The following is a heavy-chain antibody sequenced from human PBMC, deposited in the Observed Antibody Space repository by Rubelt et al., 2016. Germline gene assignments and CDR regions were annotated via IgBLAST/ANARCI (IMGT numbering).Heavy chain of an antibody. CDR1: GGSISSYY. J-gene: IGHJ6*02. V-gene: IGHV4-4*07. CDR3: SRDSGGGYYYYYNGMDV. CDR2: IYSSGIT. D-gene: IGHD2-15*01. Sequence: QVQLQESGPGLVKPSETLSLTCTVSGGSISSYYWSWIRQPAGKGLEWIGRIYSSGITNYNPSLKSRVIMSVDTSKNQFSLKLSSVTAADTAVYSWSRDSGGGYYYYYNGMDVWGQGTTVTVSS.